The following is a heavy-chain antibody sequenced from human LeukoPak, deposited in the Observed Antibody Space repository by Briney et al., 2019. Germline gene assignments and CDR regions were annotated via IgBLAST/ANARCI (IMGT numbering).Heavy chain of an antibody. V-gene: IGHV3-30*03. Sequence: PGRSLRLSCAASGFTFNNYVMHWVRQAPGKGLEWVALISYDGSNKYYADSVRGRFTISRDNSKNTLYLQMNSLRPEDTAVYYCARSYSSSRGTFDYWGQGTLVTVSS. J-gene: IGHJ4*02. CDR3: ARSYSSSRGTFDY. CDR2: ISYDGSNK. CDR1: GFTFNNYV. D-gene: IGHD6-6*01.